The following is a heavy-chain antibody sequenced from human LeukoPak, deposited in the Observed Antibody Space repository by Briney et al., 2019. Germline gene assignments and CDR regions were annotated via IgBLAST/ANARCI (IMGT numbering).Heavy chain of an antibody. D-gene: IGHD3-3*01. V-gene: IGHV3-15*01. J-gene: IGHJ4*02. Sequence: GGSLRLSCAASGFGFTAAWMSWVRQAPGKGPEWVGRIKSRGGGETTDYAAPAKGTFTISRDDSKDTLYLQMDGLKTEDTAVYYCAWQTKFDFWRMDYWGLGTLVTVSS. CDR2: IKSRGGGETT. CDR3: AWQTKFDFWRMDY. CDR1: GFGFTAAW.